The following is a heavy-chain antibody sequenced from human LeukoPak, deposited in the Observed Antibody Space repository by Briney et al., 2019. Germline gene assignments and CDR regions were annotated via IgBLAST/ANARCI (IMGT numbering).Heavy chain of an antibody. V-gene: IGHV3-7*02. CDR2: IKQDGSHR. Sequence: GGSLRLSCAASGFTFSNYWMSWVRQAPGKGLEWVANIKQDGSHRYYVDSVKGRFTISRDNAKNSLYLQMNSLRAEDAAVYYCATQPGIAAAGTDYWGQGTLVTVSS. CDR1: GFTFSNYW. D-gene: IGHD6-13*01. J-gene: IGHJ4*02. CDR3: ATQPGIAAAGTDY.